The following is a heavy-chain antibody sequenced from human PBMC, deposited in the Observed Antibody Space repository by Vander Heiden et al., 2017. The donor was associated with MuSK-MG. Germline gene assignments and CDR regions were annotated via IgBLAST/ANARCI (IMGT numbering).Heavy chain of an antibody. CDR2: IYYSGST. CDR1: GGPISRRGYY. CDR3: ARVHANNWFDP. V-gene: IGHV4-31*03. Sequence: QVQLQESGPGLVKPSQTLSLTCNFPGGPISRRGYYWSWLRQHAGEGLGWIGYIYYSGSTYYNPSPKSRVTISVDTSKNQFSLKLSFVTAADTAVYYCARVHANNWFDPWGQGTLVTVSS. J-gene: IGHJ5*02.